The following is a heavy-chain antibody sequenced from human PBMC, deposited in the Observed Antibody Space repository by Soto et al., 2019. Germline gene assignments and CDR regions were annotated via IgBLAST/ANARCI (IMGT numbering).Heavy chain of an antibody. Sequence: QVLLVESGGGVVQPGRSLRLSCAASGFTFSSYGMHWVRQAPGKGLEWVAIISYDGSNEYSADSVKGRFTISRDNSKNTLYLQMNNLRAADTAVYYCAKDLTALAAAGAPIDYWGQGTLVTVSS. J-gene: IGHJ4*02. CDR1: GFTFSSYG. CDR2: ISYDGSNE. V-gene: IGHV3-30*18. D-gene: IGHD6-13*01. CDR3: AKDLTALAAAGAPIDY.